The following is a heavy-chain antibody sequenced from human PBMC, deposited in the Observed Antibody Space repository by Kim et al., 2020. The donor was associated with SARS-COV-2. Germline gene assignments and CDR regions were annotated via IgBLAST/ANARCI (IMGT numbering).Heavy chain of an antibody. Sequence: TYYADSVKGRFTISRDNSKNTRYLQKNSLRAEDTAVYYCTRIAAAGDFDYWGQGTLVTVSS. V-gene: IGHV3-23*01. J-gene: IGHJ4*02. CDR2: T. D-gene: IGHD6-13*01. CDR3: TRIAAAGDFDY.